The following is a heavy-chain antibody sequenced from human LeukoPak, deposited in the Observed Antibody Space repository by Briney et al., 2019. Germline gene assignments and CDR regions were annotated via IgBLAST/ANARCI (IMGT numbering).Heavy chain of an antibody. CDR2: ISGSGGST. V-gene: IGHV3-23*01. J-gene: IGHJ3*02. CDR3: AKFVTGYSIVDAFDI. D-gene: IGHD3-9*01. CDR1: GFTFSSYA. Sequence: GGSLRLSCAASGFTFSSYAMSWVRQTPGKGLEWVSAISGSGGSTYYADSVKGRFTISRDNSKNTLYLQMNSLRAEDTAVYYCAKFVTGYSIVDAFDIWGQGTMVTVSS.